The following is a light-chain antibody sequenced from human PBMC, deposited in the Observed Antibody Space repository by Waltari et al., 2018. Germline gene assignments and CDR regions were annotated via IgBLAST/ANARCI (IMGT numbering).Light chain of an antibody. CDR3: SSHGGSDYFYV. V-gene: IGLV2-8*01. Sequence: WYQQHPGQAPKLIIYEVSKRPSGVPDRFSGSKSGNTASLTVSGLQAEDEADYYCSSHGGSDYFYVFGSGTTVTVL. CDR2: EVS. J-gene: IGLJ1*01.